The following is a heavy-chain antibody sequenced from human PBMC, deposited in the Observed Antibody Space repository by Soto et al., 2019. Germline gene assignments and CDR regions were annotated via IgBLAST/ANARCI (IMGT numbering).Heavy chain of an antibody. V-gene: IGHV2-26*01. Sequence: QVTLKESGPVLVNPTETLTLTCTVSGFSLSNARMGVSWIRQPPGKALEWLAHIFSNDEKSYSTSLKSRLTISKDTSKSQVVLTMTNMDPVDTATYYCARIDGDYSVDYWGQGTLVTVSS. J-gene: IGHJ4*02. D-gene: IGHD4-17*01. CDR1: GFSLSNARMG. CDR3: ARIDGDYSVDY. CDR2: IFSNDEK.